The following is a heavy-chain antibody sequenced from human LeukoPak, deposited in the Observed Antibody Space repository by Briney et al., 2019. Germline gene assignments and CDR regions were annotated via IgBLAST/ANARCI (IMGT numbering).Heavy chain of an antibody. CDR2: IYHSGRT. CDR3: ARGGGEEFGEYDVFDY. V-gene: IGHV4-30-2*01. Sequence: SQTLSLTCAVSGGSISSGGYSWSWIRQPPGKGLEWIGYIYHSGRTYYNPSLKSQVTISIDRSKNQFSLRLSSVTAADTAVYYCARGGGEEFGEYDVFDYWGQGTLVTASS. J-gene: IGHJ4*02. D-gene: IGHD3-10*01. CDR1: GGSISSGGYS.